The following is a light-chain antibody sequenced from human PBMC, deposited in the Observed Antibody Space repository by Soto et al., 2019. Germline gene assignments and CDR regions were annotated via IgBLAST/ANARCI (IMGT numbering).Light chain of an antibody. CDR3: SSYRSTGTLYV. V-gene: IGLV2-14*03. Sequence: QSALTQPASLSGSPGQSITISCTGTSSDIGTYNYVSWYQQHPGKAPKLMIYDVSNRPSGVSNRFSGSKSGNTASLTISGLQDEDEADYYCSSYRSTGTLYVFGTGTKLTVL. CDR2: DVS. J-gene: IGLJ1*01. CDR1: SSDIGTYNY.